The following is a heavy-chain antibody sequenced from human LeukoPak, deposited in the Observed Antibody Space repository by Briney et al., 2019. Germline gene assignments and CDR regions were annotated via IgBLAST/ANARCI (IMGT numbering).Heavy chain of an antibody. Sequence: ASVKVSCKASGYTFTSYDINWVRQATGQGLEWMGWMNPNSGNTGYAQKFQGRVTITRNTSISTAYMELSSLRSEDTAVYYCARATVIAAATNWFDPWGQGTLVTVSS. CDR1: GYTFTSYD. J-gene: IGHJ5*02. CDR2: MNPNSGNT. V-gene: IGHV1-8*03. CDR3: ARATVIAAATNWFDP. D-gene: IGHD6-13*01.